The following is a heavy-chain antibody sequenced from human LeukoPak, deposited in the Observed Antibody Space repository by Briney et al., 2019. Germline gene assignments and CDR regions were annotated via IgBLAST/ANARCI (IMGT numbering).Heavy chain of an antibody. J-gene: IGHJ4*02. CDR1: GYTFSGYY. CDR3: ARAGPGSGWYFDY. Sequence: ASVKVSCKASGYTFSGYYMHWVRQAPGQGLEWMGWISPYNGNTRYAQKFQGRVAMTTDTSTTTAYMELRGPRFNDTAVYYCARAGPGSGWYFDYWGQGTLVTVSS. CDR2: ISPYNGNT. D-gene: IGHD6-19*01. V-gene: IGHV1-18*04.